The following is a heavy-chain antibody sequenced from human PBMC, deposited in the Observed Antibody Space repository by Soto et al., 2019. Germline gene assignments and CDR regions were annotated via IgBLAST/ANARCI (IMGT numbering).Heavy chain of an antibody. CDR2: IFHTGTT. D-gene: IGHD2-2*01. V-gene: IGHV4-38-2*01. CDR3: ARLSHCTTSRCYGYRGLDV. CDR1: GYSISSGYF. Sequence: QVQLQESGPGLVKPSETLSLTCVISGYSISSGYFWGWIRQPPGKGLEWIGNIFHTGTTSYNPSLRSRVTISVDTSKNHFSLKLSSVTAADTAVYYCARLSHCTTSRCYGYRGLDVWGQGTTVAVSS. J-gene: IGHJ6*02.